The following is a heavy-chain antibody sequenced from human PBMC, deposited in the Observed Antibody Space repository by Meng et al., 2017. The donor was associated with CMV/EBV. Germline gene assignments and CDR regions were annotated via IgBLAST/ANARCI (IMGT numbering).Heavy chain of an antibody. Sequence: SVKVSCKASGGTFSSYAISWVRQAPGQGLEWMGGIIPIFGTANYAQKFQGRVTITTDESTSTAYMELSSLRSEDTAVYYCARAPIVVVPATVPYYYYGMDVWGQGTTVTVSS. D-gene: IGHD2-2*01. CDR2: IIPIFGTA. V-gene: IGHV1-69*05. CDR1: GGTFSSYA. CDR3: ARAPIVVVPATVPYYYYGMDV. J-gene: IGHJ6*02.